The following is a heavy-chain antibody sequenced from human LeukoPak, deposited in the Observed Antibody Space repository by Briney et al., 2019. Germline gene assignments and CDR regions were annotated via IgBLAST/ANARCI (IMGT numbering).Heavy chain of an antibody. CDR2: ISSSSSYI. J-gene: IGHJ3*02. CDR1: GFTFSSYS. V-gene: IGHV3-21*01. Sequence: GGSLRLSCAASGFTFSSYSMNWVRHAPGKGLESVSSISSSSSYIYYADSVKGRFTISRDNAKNSLYLQMNSLRAEDTAVYYCARVHPHFAFDIWGQGTMVTVSS. CDR3: ARVHPHFAFDI.